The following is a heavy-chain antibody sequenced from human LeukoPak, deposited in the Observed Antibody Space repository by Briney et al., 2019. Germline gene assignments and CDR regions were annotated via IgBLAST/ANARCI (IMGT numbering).Heavy chain of an antibody. D-gene: IGHD5-18*01. CDR2: IKSDGSTT. V-gene: IGHV3-74*01. CDR1: GFTFSSYW. CDR3: ARVVDTHFDY. J-gene: IGHJ4*02. Sequence: GGSLRLSCAASGFTFSSYWMHWARQAPRKGLVWVSRIKSDGSTTTYADSVKGRFTISRDNAKNTLYLQMNSLRAEDTAVYYCARVVDTHFDYWGQGTLVTVSS.